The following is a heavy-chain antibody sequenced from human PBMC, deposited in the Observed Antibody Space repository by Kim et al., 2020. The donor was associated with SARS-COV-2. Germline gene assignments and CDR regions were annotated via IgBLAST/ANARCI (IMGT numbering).Heavy chain of an antibody. V-gene: IGHV3-30*07. J-gene: IGHJ4*02. Sequence: AASVKGRFTISRDNSKNTLYLQMTSLRAEDTAIYYCVRESADTSGYYSDYWGQGTLVTVSS. D-gene: IGHD3-22*01. CDR3: VRESADTSGYYSDY.